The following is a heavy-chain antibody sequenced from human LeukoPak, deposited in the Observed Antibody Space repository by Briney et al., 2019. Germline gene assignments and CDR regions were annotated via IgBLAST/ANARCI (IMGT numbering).Heavy chain of an antibody. V-gene: IGHV3-48*01. CDR3: ARGGYYYDSSGYDY. Sequence: PGGSLRLSCAASGFTFSSYSMNWVRQAPGNGLEWVSYISSSSSTIYYADSVKGRFTISRDNAKNSLYLQMNSLRAEDTAVYYCARGGYYYDSSGYDYWGQGTLVTVSS. CDR1: GFTFSSYS. D-gene: IGHD3-22*01. CDR2: ISSSSSTI. J-gene: IGHJ4*02.